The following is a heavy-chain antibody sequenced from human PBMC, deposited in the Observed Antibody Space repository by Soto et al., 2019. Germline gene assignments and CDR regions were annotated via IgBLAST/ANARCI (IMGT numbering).Heavy chain of an antibody. Sequence: SQTLSLTCAISGDSVSSNTASWNWIRQSPSRGLEWLGRTYFRSKWYNDYAVSAKSRIIINPDTSNTQFSLQLNSVTPEDTAVYFCAKGDNLGPKTGYAFDPWGQGIMVTV. D-gene: IGHD5-12*01. CDR3: AKGDNLGPKTGYAFDP. V-gene: IGHV6-1*01. CDR2: TYFRSKWYN. CDR1: GDSVSSNTAS. J-gene: IGHJ5*02.